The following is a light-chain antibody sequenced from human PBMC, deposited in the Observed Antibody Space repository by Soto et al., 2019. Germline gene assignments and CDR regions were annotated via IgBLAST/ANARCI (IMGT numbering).Light chain of an antibody. V-gene: IGKV1-9*01. CDR1: QGISSY. CDR3: QQLNSYPFLT. Sequence: DIQLTQSPSFLSASVGDRVTITCRASQGISSYLAWYQQKPGKAPKLLIYAASTLQSVVPSRFSGSGSGTEFTLTISSLQPEDFANYYCQQLNSYPFLTFGGGTKVEIK. CDR2: AAS. J-gene: IGKJ4*01.